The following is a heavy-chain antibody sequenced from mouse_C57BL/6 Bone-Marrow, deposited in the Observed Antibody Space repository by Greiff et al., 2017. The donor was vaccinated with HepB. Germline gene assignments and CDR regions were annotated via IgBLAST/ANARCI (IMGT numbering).Heavy chain of an antibody. CDR1: GYTFTGYW. Sequence: QVQLKQSGAELMKPGASVKLSCKATGYTFTGYWIEWVKQRPGHGLEWIGEILPGSGSTNYNEKFKGKATFTADTSSNTAYMQLSSLTTEDSAIYYGARCGAYYYGSRGYWYFDVWGTGTTVTVSS. J-gene: IGHJ1*03. CDR2: ILPGSGST. V-gene: IGHV1-9*01. CDR3: ARCGAYYYGSRGYWYFDV. D-gene: IGHD1-1*01.